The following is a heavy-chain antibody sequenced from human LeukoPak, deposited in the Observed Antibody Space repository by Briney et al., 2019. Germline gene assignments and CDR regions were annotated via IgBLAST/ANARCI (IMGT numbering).Heavy chain of an antibody. J-gene: IGHJ5*02. CDR2: ISSSSSYI. Sequence: GGSLRLSCAASGFTFSSYSMNWVRQAPGKGLEWVSSISSSSSYIYYADSVKGRFTISRDNAKTSLYLQMNSLRAEDTAVYYCARTVANPAWFDPWGQGTLVTVSS. CDR3: ARTVANPAWFDP. CDR1: GFTFSSYS. D-gene: IGHD4-17*01. V-gene: IGHV3-21*01.